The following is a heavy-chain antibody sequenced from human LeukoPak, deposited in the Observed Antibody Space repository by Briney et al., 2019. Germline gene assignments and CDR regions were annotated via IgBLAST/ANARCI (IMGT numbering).Heavy chain of an antibody. Sequence: ASVKVSCKASGYTFTSYDINWVRQATGQGLEWMGWMSPNSGNTGYAQKFQGRVTMTRNTSISTAYMELSSLRSEDTAVYYCARGIRAAGLTFDPWGQGTLVTVSS. CDR2: MSPNSGNT. V-gene: IGHV1-8*01. D-gene: IGHD6-13*01. J-gene: IGHJ5*02. CDR3: ARGIRAAGLTFDP. CDR1: GYTFTSYD.